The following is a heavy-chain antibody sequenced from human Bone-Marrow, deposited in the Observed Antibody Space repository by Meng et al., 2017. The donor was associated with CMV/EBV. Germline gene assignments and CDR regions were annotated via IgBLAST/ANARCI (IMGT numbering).Heavy chain of an antibody. CDR3: ARGLGEFLGWELGY. V-gene: IGHV3-74*01. Sequence: GAAGGCTAGLGGSISLSWAASGGTLSNQWMNWARQAPGKGLIWLSRIDSDGRTINYADSVKGRFTISRDNAKNTLYLQMNSLRVEDTAVYYCARGLGEFLGWELGYWGHGTLVTVSS. D-gene: IGHD1-26*01. CDR2: IDSDGRTI. J-gene: IGHJ4*01. CDR1: GGTLSNQW.